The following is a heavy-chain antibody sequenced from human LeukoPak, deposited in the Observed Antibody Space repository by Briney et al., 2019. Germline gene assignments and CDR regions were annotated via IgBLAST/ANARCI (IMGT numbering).Heavy chain of an antibody. CDR1: GFTFGDYA. D-gene: IGHD2-2*01. CDR3: TRDLCSSTSCYAPFDY. CDR2: IRSKAYGGTT. V-gene: IGHV3-49*04. J-gene: IGHJ4*02. Sequence: PGGSLRLSCTASGFTFGDYAMSWVRQAPGEGLEWVAFIRSKAYGGTTEYAASVKGRFTISRDDSKSIAYLQMNSLKTEDTAVYYCTRDLCSSTSCYAPFDYWGQGTLVTVSS.